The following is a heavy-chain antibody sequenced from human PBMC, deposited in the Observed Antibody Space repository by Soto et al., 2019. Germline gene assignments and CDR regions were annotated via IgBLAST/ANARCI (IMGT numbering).Heavy chain of an antibody. CDR1: GGSISSYY. D-gene: IGHD2-2*01. CDR2: IYYSGST. CDR3: ARSGLVPAVGDYYYYYMDV. V-gene: IGHV4-59*01. Sequence: SETLSLTCTVSGGSISSYYWSWIRQPPGKGLEWIGYIYYSGSTNYNPSLKSRVTISVDTSKNQFSLKLSSVTAADTAVYYCARSGLVPAVGDYYYYYMDVWGKGTTVTVSS. J-gene: IGHJ6*03.